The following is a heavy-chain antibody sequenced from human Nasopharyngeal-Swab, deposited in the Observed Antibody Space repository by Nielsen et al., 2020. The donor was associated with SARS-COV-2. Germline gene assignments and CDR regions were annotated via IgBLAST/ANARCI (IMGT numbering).Heavy chain of an antibody. Sequence: GSLRLSCAASGFSFSTYWMHWVRPTPGKGLVWVSRLKTDGSDTMYADSVKGRFTISRDNAKNTIYLQMNSLREEDTALYYCARETSDSGAYYFDFWGRGTRVTVSS. CDR3: ARETSDSGAYYFDF. CDR1: GFSFSTYW. CDR2: LKTDGSDT. D-gene: IGHD3-16*01. J-gene: IGHJ4*02. V-gene: IGHV3-74*03.